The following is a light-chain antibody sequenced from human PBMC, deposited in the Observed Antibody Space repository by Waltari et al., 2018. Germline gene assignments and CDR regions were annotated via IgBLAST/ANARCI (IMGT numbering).Light chain of an antibody. CDR2: GVS. J-gene: IGKJ4*01. Sequence: TVLTQSPGTLSLSPGERATLSCRARQSLGGNYLVWYQHKPGQPPRLLIYGVSRRATGVPDRFSGSGSGTDFTLTISRLEPEDFAVYYCYHHDYSLTFGGGTKVEIK. CDR1: QSLGGNY. CDR3: YHHDYSLT. V-gene: IGKV3-20*01.